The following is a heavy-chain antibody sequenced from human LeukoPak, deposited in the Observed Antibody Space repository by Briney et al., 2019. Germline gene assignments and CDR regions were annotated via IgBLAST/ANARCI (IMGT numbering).Heavy chain of an antibody. J-gene: IGHJ6*02. Sequence: SETLSLTCAVYGGSFSGYYWSWIRQPPGKGLEWIGEINHSGSTNYNPSLKSRVTISVDTSKNQFSLKLSSVTAADTAVYYCARGPPITIFGVVIRVYYYGMDVWGQGTTVTVSS. CDR1: GGSFSGYY. CDR3: ARGPPITIFGVVIRVYYYGMDV. CDR2: INHSGST. V-gene: IGHV4-34*01. D-gene: IGHD3-3*01.